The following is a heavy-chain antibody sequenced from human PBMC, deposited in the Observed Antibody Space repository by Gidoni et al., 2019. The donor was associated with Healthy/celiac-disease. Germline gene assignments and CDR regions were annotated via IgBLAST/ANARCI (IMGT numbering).Heavy chain of an antibody. CDR2: IRSKANSYAT. V-gene: IGHV3-73*01. CDR1: GFTFSGSA. D-gene: IGHD1-1*01. CDR3: TRGTSWGMDV. J-gene: IGHJ6*02. Sequence: EVQLVESGGGLVQPGGSLKLSCAASGFTFSGSAMHWVRQVSGKGLEWVGRIRSKANSYATAYAASVKGRFTISRDDSKNTAYLQMNSLKTEDTAVYYCTRGTSWGMDVWGQGTTVTVSS.